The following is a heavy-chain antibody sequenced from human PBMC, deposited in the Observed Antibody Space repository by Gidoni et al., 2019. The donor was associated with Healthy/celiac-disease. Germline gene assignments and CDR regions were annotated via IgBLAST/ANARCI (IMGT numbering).Heavy chain of an antibody. V-gene: IGHV4-34*01. J-gene: IGHJ6*03. D-gene: IGHD2-2*01. CDR1: GGSFSGYY. CDR3: ARLGPAAKRWEFRYYYYYMDV. CDR2: INHSGST. Sequence: QVQLQQWGAGLLKPSETLSLTCAVYGGSFSGYYWSWIRQPPGKGLEWIGEINHSGSTNYNPSLKSRVTISVDTSKNQFSLKLSSVTAADTAVYYCARLGPAAKRWEFRYYYYYMDVWGKGTTVTVSS.